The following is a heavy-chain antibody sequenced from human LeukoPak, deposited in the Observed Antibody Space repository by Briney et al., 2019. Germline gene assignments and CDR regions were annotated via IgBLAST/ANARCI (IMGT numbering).Heavy chain of an antibody. V-gene: IGHV3-30*02. CDR2: IRYDGSNK. J-gene: IGHJ4*02. Sequence: GGSLRLSCAASGFTFSSYGMHWVRQAPGKGLEWVAFIRYDGSNKYYADSVKGRFTISRDNSKNTLYLQMNSLRAEDTAVYYCAKDGFFDWLLYTYFDYWGQGTLVTVSS. CDR1: GFTFSSYG. D-gene: IGHD3-9*01. CDR3: AKDGFFDWLLYTYFDY.